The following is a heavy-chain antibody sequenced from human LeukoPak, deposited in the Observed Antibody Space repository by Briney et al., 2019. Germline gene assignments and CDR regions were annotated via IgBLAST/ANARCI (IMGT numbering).Heavy chain of an antibody. J-gene: IGHJ4*02. CDR2: MQSTVNS. CDR1: AGSISTYH. V-gene: IGHV4-59*01. Sequence: SESLSLTCTVSAGSISTYHWNWIWKSPEKGLEWIGYMQSTVNSNYNPSFKSRVTISVDMSRNQIVLYLSSVTAADTAVYFCARDKQHSYGRYFDHWGQGILVTVSS. D-gene: IGHD5-18*01. CDR3: ARDKQHSYGRYFDH.